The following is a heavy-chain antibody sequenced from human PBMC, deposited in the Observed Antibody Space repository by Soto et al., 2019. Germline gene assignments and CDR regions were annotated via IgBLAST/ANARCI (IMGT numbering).Heavy chain of an antibody. D-gene: IGHD2-15*01. V-gene: IGHV3-49*03. CDR1: GFTFGDYA. CDR3: TSYCSGGSCYDY. J-gene: IGHJ4*02. CDR2: IRSKAYGGTT. Sequence: GGSLRLSCTASGFTFGDYAMSWFRQAPGKGLEWVGFIRSKAYGGTTEYAASVKGRFTISRDDSKSIAYLQMNSLKTEDTAVYYCTSYCSGGSCYDYWGQGTLVTVSS.